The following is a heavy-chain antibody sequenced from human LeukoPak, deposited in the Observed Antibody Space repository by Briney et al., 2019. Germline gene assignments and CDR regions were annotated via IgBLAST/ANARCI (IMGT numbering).Heavy chain of an antibody. CDR1: GFTFSSYA. Sequence: GGSLRLSCAASGFTFSSYAMHWVRQAPGKGLEWVAVISYDGSNKYYADSVKGRFTISRDNSKNTLYLQMNSLRAEDTAVYYCARGSYGDHARFDYWGQGTLDTVSS. CDR2: ISYDGSNK. CDR3: ARGSYGDHARFDY. J-gene: IGHJ4*02. V-gene: IGHV3-30*04. D-gene: IGHD4-17*01.